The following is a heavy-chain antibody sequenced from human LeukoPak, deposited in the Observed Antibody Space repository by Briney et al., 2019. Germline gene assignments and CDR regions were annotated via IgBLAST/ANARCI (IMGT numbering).Heavy chain of an antibody. D-gene: IGHD3-22*01. J-gene: IGHJ5*02. CDR2: INPNSGGT. Sequence: ASVKVSCKASGYTFTGYYMHWVRQAPGQGLEWMGWINPNSGGTNYAQKFQGRVTITRNTSISTAYMELSSLRSEDTAVYYCARGDHYDSSGYYVPRGFDPWGQGTLVTVSS. CDR3: ARGDHYDSSGYYVPRGFDP. CDR1: GYTFTGYY. V-gene: IGHV1-2*02.